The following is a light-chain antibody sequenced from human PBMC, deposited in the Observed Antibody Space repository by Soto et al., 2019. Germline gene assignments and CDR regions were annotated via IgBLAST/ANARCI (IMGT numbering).Light chain of an antibody. Sequence: QSVLTQPASVSGSPGQSITISCTGTSSVVGGYDYVSWYQQHPGKAPKLMIYDVTNRPSGVSNRFSGSKSGNTASLTISGLQAEDEADYYCISYSSINTYVFGTGNKVTVL. CDR1: SSVVGGYDY. CDR3: ISYSSINTYV. V-gene: IGLV2-14*01. J-gene: IGLJ1*01. CDR2: DVT.